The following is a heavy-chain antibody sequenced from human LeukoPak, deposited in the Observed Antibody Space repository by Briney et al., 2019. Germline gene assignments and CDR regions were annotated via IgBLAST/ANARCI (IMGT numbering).Heavy chain of an antibody. V-gene: IGHV3-9*01. Sequence: PGGSLRLSCAASGFTFNDYAMHWVRQAPGKGLVWVSGLSWKSGSIGYADSVKGRFTISRDNAKNSLYLQMNSLRAEDTAFYYCAKDTGWELLRSFYYWGQGTLVTVSS. D-gene: IGHD1-26*01. CDR1: GFTFNDYA. CDR2: LSWKSGSI. CDR3: AKDTGWELLRSFYY. J-gene: IGHJ4*02.